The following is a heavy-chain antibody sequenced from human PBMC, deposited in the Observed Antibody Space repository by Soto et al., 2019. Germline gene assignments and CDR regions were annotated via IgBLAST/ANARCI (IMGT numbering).Heavy chain of an antibody. CDR2: ISWDGGST. Sequence: EVQLVESGGVVVQPGGSLRLSCAASGFTFDDYTMHWVRQAPGKGLEWVSLISWDGGSTYYADSVKGRFTISRDNSKNSLYLQMNSLRTEDTALYYCAKDHGWSATCGNYGMDVWGQGTTVTVSS. D-gene: IGHD3-3*01. CDR1: GFTFDDYT. V-gene: IGHV3-43*01. CDR3: AKDHGWSATCGNYGMDV. J-gene: IGHJ6*02.